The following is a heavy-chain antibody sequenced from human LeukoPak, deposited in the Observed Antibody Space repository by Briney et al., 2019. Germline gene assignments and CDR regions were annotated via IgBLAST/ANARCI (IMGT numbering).Heavy chain of an antibody. CDR3: ARSWRFDY. CDR1: GGSISSSSYY. D-gene: IGHD6-13*01. J-gene: IGHJ4*02. V-gene: IGHV4-39*07. Sequence: SETLSLTCTVSGGSISSSSYYWGWIRQPPGKGLEWIGSIYYSGSTYYNPSLKSRVTISVDTSKNQFSLKLSSVTAADTAVYYCARSWRFDYWGQGTLVTVSS. CDR2: IYYSGST.